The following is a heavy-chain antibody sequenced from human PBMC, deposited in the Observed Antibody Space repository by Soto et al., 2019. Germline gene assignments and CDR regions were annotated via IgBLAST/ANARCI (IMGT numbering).Heavy chain of an antibody. D-gene: IGHD3-3*01. J-gene: IGHJ5*02. CDR2: IYYSGST. V-gene: IGHV4-59*01. CDR3: ARASGGYDFWSGYYTVEWFDP. Sequence: PSETLSLTCTVSGGSISSYYWSSIRQPPGKGLEWIGYIYYSGSTNYNPSLKSRVTISVDTSKNQFSLKLSSVTAADTAVYYCARASGGYDFWSGYYTVEWFDPWGQGTLVTVSS. CDR1: GGSISSYY.